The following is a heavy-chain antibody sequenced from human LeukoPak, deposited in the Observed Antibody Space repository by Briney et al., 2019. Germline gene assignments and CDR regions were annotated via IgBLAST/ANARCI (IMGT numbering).Heavy chain of an antibody. J-gene: IGHJ4*02. D-gene: IGHD3-10*01. CDR1: GFTFNTYV. CDR2: ISDNGVTT. CDR3: ATARGSTYYSDY. Sequence: GGSLRLSCAASGFTFNTYVMTWVRQAPGKGLEWVSGISDNGVTTYYADSVRGRFTISRDNSKNTLYLQMNSLGAEDTAIYYCATARGSTYYSDYWGQGTLVTVSS. V-gene: IGHV3-23*01.